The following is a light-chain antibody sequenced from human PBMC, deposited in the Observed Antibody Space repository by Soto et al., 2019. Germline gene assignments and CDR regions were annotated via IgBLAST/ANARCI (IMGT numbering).Light chain of an antibody. V-gene: IGKV1-12*01. CDR1: QDINSW. CDR3: QQSKSFPHT. J-gene: IGKJ4*01. CDR2: IAS. Sequence: DIQMTQSPSSVSASVGDRVTITCRASQDINSWLTWYQQKPCQAPKVLIYIASRLQPGVPSRFSGRGSGTDFSLTISNLQPEDFATYFCQQSKSFPHTFGGGTKVEIK.